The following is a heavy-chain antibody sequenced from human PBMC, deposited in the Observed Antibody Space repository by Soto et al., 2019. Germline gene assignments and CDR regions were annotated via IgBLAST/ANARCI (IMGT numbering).Heavy chain of an antibody. D-gene: IGHD6-19*01. CDR1: GFTFSSYA. CDR3: ASPSTVAGRDGAFDI. V-gene: IGHV3-30-3*01. Sequence: QVQLVESGGGVVQPGKALRLSCAASGFTFSSYALHWVRQAPGKGLEWVAVISYDGDKKYYADSLKGRFTISRDNSKNTLYLQMNSLRTEENDVYYCASPSTVAGRDGAFDIWGQGTMVTVSS. CDR2: ISYDGDKK. J-gene: IGHJ3*02.